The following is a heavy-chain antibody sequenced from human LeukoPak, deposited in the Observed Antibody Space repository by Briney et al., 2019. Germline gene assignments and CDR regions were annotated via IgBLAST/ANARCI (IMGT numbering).Heavy chain of an antibody. CDR1: GFSFGNYW. Sequence: GGSLRLSCEASGFSFGNYWMSWVRQAPGKGLEWVANIKHDGSEKYYVDSVKGRFTISRDNGKNSLYVQMNSLSVEDTAVYYCATYSSLNAREFQHWGQGTLVIVSS. CDR2: IKHDGSEK. CDR3: ATYSSLNAREFQH. D-gene: IGHD3-22*01. V-gene: IGHV3-7*01. J-gene: IGHJ1*01.